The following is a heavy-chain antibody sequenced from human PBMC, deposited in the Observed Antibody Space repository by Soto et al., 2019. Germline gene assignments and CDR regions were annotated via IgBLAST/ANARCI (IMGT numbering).Heavy chain of an antibody. CDR2: IYYTGST. CDR1: GGSITSSSYY. D-gene: IGHD6-19*01. V-gene: IGHV4-39*01. J-gene: IGHJ4*02. Sequence: PSETLSLTCTVSGGSITSSSYYWGWIRRPPGKGLEWIGTIYYTGSTYHNPSLKSRVTMSVDTSKNQFSLKLSSVTAADTAIYYCARSGPYNSGWFLSWGQGTLVTVSS. CDR3: ARSGPYNSGWFLS.